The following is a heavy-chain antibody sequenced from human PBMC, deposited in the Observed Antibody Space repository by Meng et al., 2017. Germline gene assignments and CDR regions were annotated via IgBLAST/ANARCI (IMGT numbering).Heavy chain of an antibody. CDR1: GGTFSSYT. J-gene: IGHJ6*02. Sequence: SVKVSCKASGGTFSSYTISWVRQAPGQGLEWMGRIIPILGIANYAQKFQGRVTITADKSTSTAYMELSRLRSDDTAVYYCASTIIRFYYYYGMDVWGQGTTVTVSS. CDR2: IIPILGIA. V-gene: IGHV1-69*02. D-gene: IGHD3-3*01. CDR3: ASTIIRFYYYYGMDV.